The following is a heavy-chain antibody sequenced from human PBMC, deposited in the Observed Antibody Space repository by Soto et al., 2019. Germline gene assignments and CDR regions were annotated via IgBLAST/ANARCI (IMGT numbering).Heavy chain of an antibody. CDR3: ARLATHNQGYFDY. D-gene: IGHD5-12*01. J-gene: IGHJ4*02. Sequence: QVQLVQSGAEVKKPGSSVKVSCKASGGTFSSYTISWVRQAPGQGLEWMGRIIPILGIANYAQKFQGRVTITADKSTSTAYMELSSLRSEDTAVYYCARLATHNQGYFDYWGQGTLVTVSS. CDR1: GGTFSSYT. CDR2: IIPILGIA. V-gene: IGHV1-69*02.